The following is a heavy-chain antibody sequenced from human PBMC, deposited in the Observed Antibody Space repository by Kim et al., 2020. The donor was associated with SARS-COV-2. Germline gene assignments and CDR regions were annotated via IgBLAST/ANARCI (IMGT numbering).Heavy chain of an antibody. CDR2: INPSGGST. CDR1: GYTFTSYY. D-gene: IGHD2-2*01. J-gene: IGHJ6*02. CDR3: ARDLRGSGYCSSTSCYSHYCYGMDV. V-gene: IGHV1-46*01. Sequence: ASVKVSCKASGYTFTSYYMHWVRQAPGQGLEWMGIINPSGGSTSYAQKFHGRVTMTRDTSTSTVYMELSSLRSEDTAVYYCARDLRGSGYCSSTSCYSHYCYGMDVWGQGTTVTVSS.